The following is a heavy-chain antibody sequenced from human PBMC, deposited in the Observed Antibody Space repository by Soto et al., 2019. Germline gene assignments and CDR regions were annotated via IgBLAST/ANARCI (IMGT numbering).Heavy chain of an antibody. CDR3: ARYWSRDGYNLEAFDI. Sequence: GESLKISCKGSVYGFTCYWIGWVRQMPGKGLEWMGIIYPGDSDTRYSPSFQGQVTISADKSISTAYLQWSSLKASDTAMYYCARYWSRDGYNLEAFDIWGQGTMVTVSS. CDR2: IYPGDSDT. J-gene: IGHJ3*02. D-gene: IGHD2-2*01. CDR1: VYGFTCYW. V-gene: IGHV5-51*01.